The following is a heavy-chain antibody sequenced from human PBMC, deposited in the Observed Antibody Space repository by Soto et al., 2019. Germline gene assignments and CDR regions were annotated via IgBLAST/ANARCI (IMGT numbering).Heavy chain of an antibody. CDR2: ISSSSSYT. CDR1: GFTFSDYY. J-gene: IGHJ5*02. V-gene: IGHV3-11*06. Sequence: QVQLVESGGGLVKPGGSLRLSCAASGFTFSDYYMSWIRQAPGKGLEWVSYISSSSSYTNYADSVKGRFIISRDNAKNSLYLQMNSLRAEDTAVYYCARSTIFASNWFDPWGQGTLVTVSS. D-gene: IGHD3-3*01. CDR3: ARSTIFASNWFDP.